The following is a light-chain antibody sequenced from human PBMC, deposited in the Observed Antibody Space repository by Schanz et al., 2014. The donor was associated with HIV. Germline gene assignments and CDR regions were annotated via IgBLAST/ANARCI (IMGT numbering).Light chain of an antibody. CDR3: SSYAGSSYV. J-gene: IGLJ1*01. CDR2: EDN. V-gene: IGLV2-14*02. CDR1: SSDVGSYKL. Sequence: QSALTQPASVSGSPGQSITISCTGTSSDVGSYKLVSWYQQHPGKAPKLIIYEDNKWPSGVSNRFSGSKSGNTASLIVSGLQAEDEADYYCSSYAGSSYVFGTGTKVTVL.